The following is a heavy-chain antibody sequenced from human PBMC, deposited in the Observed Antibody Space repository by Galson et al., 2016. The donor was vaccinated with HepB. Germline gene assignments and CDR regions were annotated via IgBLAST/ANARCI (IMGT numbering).Heavy chain of an antibody. CDR2: ISASGGST. CDR1: GFSFTSSA. J-gene: IGHJ4*02. D-gene: IGHD5-12*01. V-gene: IGHV3-23*01. CDR3: AKATLVATITEFDY. Sequence: SLRLSCAASGFSFTSSALSWVRQAPGKELEGVSAISASGGSTYHAASVKGRFTVSRDNSKNTLFLQMKSLRAEDTAVYYCAKATLVATITEFDYWGQGTLVTVSS.